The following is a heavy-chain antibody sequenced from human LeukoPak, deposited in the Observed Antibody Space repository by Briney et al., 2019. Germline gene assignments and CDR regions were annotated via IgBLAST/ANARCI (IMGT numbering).Heavy chain of an antibody. Sequence: PGGSLRLSCAASGFTFSSYAMSWVRQAPGKGLEWVSAISGSGGSTYYADSVKGRFTISRDNSKNTLYLQMNSLRAEDTAVYYCAREFRSGGIAVAGPGENAFDIWGQGTMVTVSS. J-gene: IGHJ3*02. V-gene: IGHV3-23*01. CDR1: GFTFSSYA. CDR2: ISGSGGST. D-gene: IGHD6-19*01. CDR3: AREFRSGGIAVAGPGENAFDI.